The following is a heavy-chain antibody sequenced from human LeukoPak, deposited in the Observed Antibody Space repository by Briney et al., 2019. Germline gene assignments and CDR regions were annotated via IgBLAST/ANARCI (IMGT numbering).Heavy chain of an antibody. Sequence: GGSLRLSCAASGFTFTSHGMHWVRQAPGKGLEWVAFTRNDGNNKYYADSVKGRFTISRDNSKNTLSLQMNSLRTEDTAVYYCARVQRGIAVALDYWGQGTLATVSS. CDR1: GFTFTSHG. J-gene: IGHJ4*02. CDR2: TRNDGNNK. D-gene: IGHD6-19*01. CDR3: ARVQRGIAVALDY. V-gene: IGHV3-30*02.